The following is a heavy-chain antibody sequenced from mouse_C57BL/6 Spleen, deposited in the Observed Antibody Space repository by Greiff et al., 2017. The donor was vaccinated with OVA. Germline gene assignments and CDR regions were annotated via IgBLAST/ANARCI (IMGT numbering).Heavy chain of an antibody. J-gene: IGHJ2*01. Sequence: QVHVKQSGAELVRPGASVTLSCKASGYTFTDYEMHWVKQTPVHGLEWIGAIDPETGGTAYNQKFKGKAILTADKSSSTAYMELRSLTSEDSAVYYCTRGGVFITTVVATDYWGQGTTLTVSS. V-gene: IGHV1-15*01. CDR3: TRGGVFITTVVATDY. CDR1: GYTFTDYE. D-gene: IGHD1-1*01. CDR2: IDPETGGT.